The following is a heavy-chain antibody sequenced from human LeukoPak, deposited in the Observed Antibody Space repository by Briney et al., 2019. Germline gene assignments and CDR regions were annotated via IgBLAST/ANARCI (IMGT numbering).Heavy chain of an antibody. D-gene: IGHD5-18*01. Sequence: ASVKVSCKASGYTFTSYGISWVRQAPGQGLEWMGWISAYNGNTNYAQKLQGRFTMTTDTSTSTAYMELRSLRSDDTAVYYCARDHSYEDAFDIWGQGTMVTVSS. J-gene: IGHJ3*02. V-gene: IGHV1-18*01. CDR3: ARDHSYEDAFDI. CDR1: GYTFTSYG. CDR2: ISAYNGNT.